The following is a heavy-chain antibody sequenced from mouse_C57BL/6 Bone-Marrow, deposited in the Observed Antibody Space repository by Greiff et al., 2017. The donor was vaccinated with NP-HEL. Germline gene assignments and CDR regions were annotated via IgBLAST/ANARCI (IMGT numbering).Heavy chain of an antibody. CDR3: ARTGTAMDY. CDR1: GFTFSDYG. CDR2: ISSGSSTI. D-gene: IGHD4-1*01. Sequence: DVKLVESGGGLVKPGGSLKLSCAASGFTFSDYGMHWVRQAPETGLEWVAYISSGSSTIYYADTVKGRFTISRDHAKNTLFLQMTSLRSEDTAMYYCARTGTAMDYWGQGTSVTVSS. V-gene: IGHV5-17*01. J-gene: IGHJ4*01.